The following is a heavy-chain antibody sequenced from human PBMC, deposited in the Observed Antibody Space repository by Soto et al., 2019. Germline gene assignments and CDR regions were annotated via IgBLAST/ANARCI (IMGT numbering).Heavy chain of an antibody. CDR1: GGSFSGYY. J-gene: IGHJ3*02. V-gene: IGHV4-34*01. Sequence: QVQLQQWGAGLLKPSETLSLTCAVSGGSFSGYYWSWIRQPPGKGLEWIGEINHSGSTNYNTSLKSRVPISVDTSQNQFSLKLSSVNAADKAVYYCARVEMATTRGAFDIWGQGNMVTVSS. CDR2: INHSGST. CDR3: ARVEMATTRGAFDI. D-gene: IGHD1-1*01.